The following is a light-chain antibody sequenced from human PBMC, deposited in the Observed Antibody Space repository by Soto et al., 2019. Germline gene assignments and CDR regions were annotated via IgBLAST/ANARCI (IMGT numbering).Light chain of an antibody. J-gene: IGKJ5*01. Sequence: DIQMTQSPSSLSASIGDRVMIASRASQSISSYLNWYQQKPAKATKLMIYAASSLQSGVPSRFSGSGSGTDFTLTISSLRPEDFANYYCQQSYRTPPITFGQGTRLEIK. CDR2: AAS. CDR3: QQSYRTPPIT. V-gene: IGKV1-39*01. CDR1: QSISSY.